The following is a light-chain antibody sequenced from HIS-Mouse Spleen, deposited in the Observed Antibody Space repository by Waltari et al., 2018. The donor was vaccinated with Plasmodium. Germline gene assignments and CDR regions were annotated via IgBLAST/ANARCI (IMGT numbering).Light chain of an antibody. CDR1: ALPQKY. J-gene: IGLJ3*02. CDR3: YSTDSSGNHRV. V-gene: IGLV3-10*01. Sequence: SYELTQPPSVSVSPGQTARITCSGDALPQKYAYWYQQKSGQAPDLVIYEDSKRPAGIPERVSGSSSGTMATLTSSGAQVEDEADYYCYSTDSSGNHRVFGGGTKLTVL. CDR2: EDS.